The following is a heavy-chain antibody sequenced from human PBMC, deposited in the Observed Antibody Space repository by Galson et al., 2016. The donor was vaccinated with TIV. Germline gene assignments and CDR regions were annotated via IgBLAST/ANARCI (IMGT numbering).Heavy chain of an antibody. J-gene: IGHJ4*02. CDR3: ARPPDCGGECYKYVY. V-gene: IGHV1-3*01. D-gene: IGHD2-21*01. CDR2: INAGNGNT. CDR1: GYTFTHYI. Sequence: QSGAEVKKPGASVKVSCKASGYTFTHYIIHWVRQAPGQRLEWVGWINAGNGNTKYSKNFQGRVTITRDTSASTAYMELSSLRSEDTAVFYCARPPDCGGECYKYVYWGQGTLITASS.